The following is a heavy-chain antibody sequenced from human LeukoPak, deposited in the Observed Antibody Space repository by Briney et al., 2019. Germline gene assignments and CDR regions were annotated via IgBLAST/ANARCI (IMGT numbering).Heavy chain of an antibody. CDR3: AREYFQPYGSGRVDAAAFDI. CDR1: GFTFSSYW. J-gene: IGHJ3*02. Sequence: PGGSLRLSCAASGFTFSSYWMHWVRQAPGKGLVWVSRINSDGSSTSYADSVKGRFTISRDNAKNSLYLQMNSLRAEDTAVYYCAREYFQPYGSGRVDAAAFDIWGQGTMVTVSS. D-gene: IGHD3-10*01. V-gene: IGHV3-74*01. CDR2: INSDGSST.